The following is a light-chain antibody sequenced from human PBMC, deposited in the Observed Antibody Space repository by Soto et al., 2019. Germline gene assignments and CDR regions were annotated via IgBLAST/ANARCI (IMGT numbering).Light chain of an antibody. CDR3: QQYGSSPQT. Sequence: EIVMTQSPATLSVSPGERATLSCRASQSVSSNLAWYQQKPGQAPRLLIYGASTRATGIPARFSGSGSGTAFTLTISRLEPEDFAVYYCQQYGSSPQTFGQGTRLEIK. J-gene: IGKJ5*01. CDR2: GAS. V-gene: IGKV3-15*01. CDR1: QSVSSN.